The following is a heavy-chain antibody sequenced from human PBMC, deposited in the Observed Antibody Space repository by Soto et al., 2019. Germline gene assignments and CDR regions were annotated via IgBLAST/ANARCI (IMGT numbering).Heavy chain of an antibody. D-gene: IGHD4-17*01. CDR2: ISYDGSDK. V-gene: IGHV3-30*18. CDR1: GFTFSSYG. J-gene: IGHJ4*02. Sequence: QVQLVESGGGVVQPGRSLRLSCAASGFTFSSYGMHWVRQAPGKGLEWVAVISYDGSDKYYADSVKGRFTISRDNSKNTLYLQMYSLRAEDTAVYYCAKAGDYGGNSGGNDYWGQGTLVTVSS. CDR3: AKAGDYGGNSGGNDY.